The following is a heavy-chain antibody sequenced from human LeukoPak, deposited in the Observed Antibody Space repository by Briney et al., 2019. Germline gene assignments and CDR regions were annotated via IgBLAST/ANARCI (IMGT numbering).Heavy chain of an antibody. CDR1: GFIFSNYE. CDR3: ARVGWLRFFDY. Sequence: GGSLRLSCAASGFIFSNYEMNWVRQGPGKGLEWVSYISSSGSTIYYADSVKGRFTISRDNAKKSLYLQMNSLRAEDTAVYYCARVGWLRFFDYWGQGTLVTVSS. D-gene: IGHD5-12*01. CDR2: ISSSGSTI. V-gene: IGHV3-48*03. J-gene: IGHJ4*02.